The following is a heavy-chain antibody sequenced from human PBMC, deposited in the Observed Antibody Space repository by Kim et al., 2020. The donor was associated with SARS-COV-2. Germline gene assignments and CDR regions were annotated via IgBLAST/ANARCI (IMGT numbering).Heavy chain of an antibody. CDR2: NK. J-gene: IGHJ4*02. Sequence: NKYYAGSVKGRFTISRDNSKNTLYLQMNSLRAEDTAVYYCAKGRTAGRGWGQGTLVTVSS. D-gene: IGHD6-13*01. CDR3: AKGRTAGRG. V-gene: IGHV3-30*02.